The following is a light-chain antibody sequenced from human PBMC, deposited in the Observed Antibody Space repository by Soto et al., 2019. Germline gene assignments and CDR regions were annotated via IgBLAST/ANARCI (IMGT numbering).Light chain of an antibody. CDR1: NIGSKS. Sequence: SYELAQPPSVSVAPGQTASITCGGNNIGSKSVHWYQQKAGQAPVLVVYDDSDRPSGIPARVSGSNSGKTATLTITRVEAGDEADYYCHVWDSGSDHHVFGTGTKLTVL. CDR3: HVWDSGSDHHV. CDR2: DDS. J-gene: IGLJ1*01. V-gene: IGLV3-21*02.